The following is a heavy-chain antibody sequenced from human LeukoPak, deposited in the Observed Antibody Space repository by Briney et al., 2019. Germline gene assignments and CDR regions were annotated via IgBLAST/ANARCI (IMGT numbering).Heavy chain of an antibody. Sequence: GGSLRLSRAASGFTFSIYAMSWVRQAPGKGLEWVSAISGSGSTTYHADSVTGRFTISRDNSKNTMYLQMTSLRAEDTAVYYCANLISPAGGYWGQGTLVTVSS. CDR2: ISGSGSTT. J-gene: IGHJ4*02. D-gene: IGHD2/OR15-2a*01. CDR3: ANLISPAGGY. CDR1: GFTFSIYA. V-gene: IGHV3-23*01.